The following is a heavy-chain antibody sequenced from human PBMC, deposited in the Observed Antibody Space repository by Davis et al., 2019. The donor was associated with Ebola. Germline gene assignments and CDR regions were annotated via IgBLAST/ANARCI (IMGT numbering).Heavy chain of an antibody. CDR2: ISNLALKT. CDR1: GFNFSHYA. J-gene: IGHJ6*02. Sequence: PGGSLRLSCVGSGFNFSHYAMGWVRQIPGRGLECVSVISNLALKTFYSDSVQGRFIISRDNSMSIVSLQMNNLRVDDTAIYYCADPLSSVWGQGTTVTVS. D-gene: IGHD2/OR15-2a*01. CDR3: ADPLSSV. V-gene: IGHV3-23*01.